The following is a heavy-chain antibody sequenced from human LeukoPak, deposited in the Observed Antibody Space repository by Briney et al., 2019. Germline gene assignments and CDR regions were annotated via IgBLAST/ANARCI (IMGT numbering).Heavy chain of an antibody. CDR1: GFTFSNAW. CDR2: IKSKIDGGTT. CDR3: TTEERVSSGYCSGGSCYIDY. D-gene: IGHD2-15*01. Sequence: GGSLRLSCAASGFTFSNAWMSWVRQAPGKGLEWVSRIKSKIDGGTTDYAAPVKGRFTISRDDSKNTLYLQMNSLKTEDTAVYYCTTEERVSSGYCSGGSCYIDYWGQGTLVTVSS. V-gene: IGHV3-15*01. J-gene: IGHJ4*02.